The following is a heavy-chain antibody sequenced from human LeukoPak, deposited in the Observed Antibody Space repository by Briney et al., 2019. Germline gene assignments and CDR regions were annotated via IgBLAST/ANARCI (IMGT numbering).Heavy chain of an antibody. Sequence: PGGSLRLSCAASGFTFSSYSMNWVRQAPGKGLEWVSSISSSSSCIYYVDSVKGRFTISRDNAKNSLYLQINSLRAEDTAVYYCARDQALMVTTRYYYGMDVWGQGTTVTVSS. V-gene: IGHV3-21*01. D-gene: IGHD2-8*01. CDR2: ISSSSSCI. CDR3: ARDQALMVTTRYYYGMDV. CDR1: GFTFSSYS. J-gene: IGHJ6*02.